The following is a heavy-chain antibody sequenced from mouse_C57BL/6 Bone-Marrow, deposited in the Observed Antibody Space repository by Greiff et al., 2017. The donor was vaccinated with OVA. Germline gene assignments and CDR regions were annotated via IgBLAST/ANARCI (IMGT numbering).Heavy chain of an antibody. J-gene: IGHJ1*03. CDR1: GYTFTSYG. D-gene: IGHD1-1*01. CDR3: ARRGYYGSSPYWYFDV. CDR2: IYPRSGNT. Sequence: VQLQQSGAELARPGASVKLSCKASGYTFTSYGISWVKQRTGQGLEWIGEIYPRSGNTYYNEKFKGKATLTADKSSSTAYMELRSLTSEDSAVYFCARRGYYGSSPYWYFDVWGTGTTVTVSS. V-gene: IGHV1-81*01.